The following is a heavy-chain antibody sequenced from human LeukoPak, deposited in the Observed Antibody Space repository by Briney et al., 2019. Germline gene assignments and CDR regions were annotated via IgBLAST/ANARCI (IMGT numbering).Heavy chain of an antibody. CDR2: IFTADCYN. CDR1: GYNFTKYG. CDR3: ARRPGGHYVSEEWFLDV. Sequence: GESLKISSQGSGYNFTKYGIGWGRRRPGKGKEWMGIIFTADCYNRYSESFKGEVTISADNAISVAYLHLSSLKASDTAMYYCARRPGGHYVSEEWFLDVWGRGTLVSVSA. J-gene: IGHJ2*01. V-gene: IGHV5-51*01. D-gene: IGHD4-17*01.